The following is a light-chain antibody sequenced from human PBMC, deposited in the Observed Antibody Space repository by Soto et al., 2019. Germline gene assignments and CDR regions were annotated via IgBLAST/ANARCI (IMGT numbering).Light chain of an antibody. J-gene: IGKJ2*01. CDR1: QSISGW. V-gene: IGKV1-5*01. Sequence: DIPMTQSPSTLSASVGDRVTITCRASQSISGWLAWYQQRPGKAPKLLIYDASSLESGVPSRFGGHKSWTEFRLTNRSLQPYYFGTYYCQQYNSLPYTFGQGTKLEIK. CDR3: QQYNSLPYT. CDR2: DAS.